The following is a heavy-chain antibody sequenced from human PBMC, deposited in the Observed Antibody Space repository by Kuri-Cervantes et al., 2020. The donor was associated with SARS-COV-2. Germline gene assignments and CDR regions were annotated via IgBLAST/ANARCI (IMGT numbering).Heavy chain of an antibody. D-gene: IGHD2-2*01. J-gene: IGHJ3*02. CDR3: ARDRMEYQLLWGDWNDAFDI. CDR1: GFTFSSYA. Sequence: LSLTCAASGFTFSSYAMHWVRQAPGKGLEWVAVISYDGSNKYYADSVKGRFTISRDNSKSTLYLQMNSLRAEDTAVYYCARDRMEYQLLWGDWNDAFDIWGQGTMVTVSS. V-gene: IGHV3-30-3*01. CDR2: ISYDGSNK.